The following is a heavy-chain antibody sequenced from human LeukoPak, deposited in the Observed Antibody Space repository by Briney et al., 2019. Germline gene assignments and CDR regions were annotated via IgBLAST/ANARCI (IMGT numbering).Heavy chain of an antibody. Sequence: SETLSLTCAVYGGSFSGYYWSWIRQPPGKGLEWIGEINHSGSTNYNPSLKSRVTISVDTSKNQFSLKLSSVTAADTAVYYCAREITAARTTNDHWGQGTLVTVSS. D-gene: IGHD6-6*01. J-gene: IGHJ4*02. V-gene: IGHV4-34*01. CDR1: GGSFSGYY. CDR3: AREITAARTTNDH. CDR2: INHSGST.